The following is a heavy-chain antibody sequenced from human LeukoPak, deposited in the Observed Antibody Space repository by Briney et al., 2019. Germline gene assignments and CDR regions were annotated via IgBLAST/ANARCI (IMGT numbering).Heavy chain of an antibody. Sequence: PGGSLRLSCAASGFTFSRYKINWVRQAPGKGLEWVSSISSGSSYIYYADSVRGRFTISRDNAKNSLYLQMNSLRAEDTAVYYCAKSRDGYNSDAFDIRGQGTMVTVSS. J-gene: IGHJ3*02. V-gene: IGHV3-21*01. CDR2: ISSGSSYI. D-gene: IGHD5-12*01. CDR3: AKSRDGYNSDAFDI. CDR1: GFTFSRYK.